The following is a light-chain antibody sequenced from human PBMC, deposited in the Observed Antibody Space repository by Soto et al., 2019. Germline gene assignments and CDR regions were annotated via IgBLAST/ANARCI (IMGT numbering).Light chain of an antibody. CDR3: QQYNEWPLT. CDR1: QSVSSK. Sequence: EIVMTQSPATLSVSPGEGATLSCRTSQSVSSKLAWYQQKPGQAPRLLVYDASIRATGIPASFSGSGSGAEFTLTISSLQSEDFAVYYCQQYNEWPLTFGQGTRLEIK. J-gene: IGKJ5*01. V-gene: IGKV3-15*01. CDR2: DAS.